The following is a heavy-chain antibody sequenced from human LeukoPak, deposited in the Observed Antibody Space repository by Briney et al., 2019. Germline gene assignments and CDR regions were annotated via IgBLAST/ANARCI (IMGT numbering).Heavy chain of an antibody. CDR3: AKLLRYSYGTIDY. J-gene: IGHJ4*02. CDR2: ISGSGGST. Sequence: PGGSLRLSCAASGFTFSSYAMSWVRQAPGKGLEWVSAISGSGGSTYYADSVKGRFTISRDNSKNTLYLQMSSLRAEDTAVYYCAKLLRYSYGTIDYWGQGTLVTVSS. D-gene: IGHD5-18*01. CDR1: GFTFSSYA. V-gene: IGHV3-23*01.